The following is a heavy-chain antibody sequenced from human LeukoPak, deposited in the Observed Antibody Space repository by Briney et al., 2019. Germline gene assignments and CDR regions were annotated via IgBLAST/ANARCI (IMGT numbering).Heavy chain of an antibody. CDR2: IYYSGST. D-gene: IGHD6-6*01. CDR3: ARQGAGIAARRGGYFDY. Sequence: SETLSLTCTVSGGSISSSSYYWGWIRQPPGKGLEWIGSIYYSGSTYYNPSLKSRVTISVDTSKNQFSLKLSSVTAADTAVYYCARQGAGIAARRGGYFDYWGQGTLVTVSS. J-gene: IGHJ4*02. V-gene: IGHV4-39*01. CDR1: GGSISSSSYY.